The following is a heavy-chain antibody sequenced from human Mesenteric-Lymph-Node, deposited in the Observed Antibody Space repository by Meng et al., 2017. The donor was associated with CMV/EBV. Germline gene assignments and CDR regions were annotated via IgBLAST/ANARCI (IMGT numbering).Heavy chain of an antibody. J-gene: IGHJ4*02. V-gene: IGHV3-7*03. CDR1: GFTFSSYW. D-gene: IGHD4/OR15-4a*01. Sequence: GESLKISCVASGFTFSSYWMSWVRQAPGKGLEWVANIKQDGSEKYYVDSVKGRFTISRDNAKNSLYLQMNSLRPEDTAVYYCARKGRDIRCYDYWGQGTVVTVSS. CDR3: ARKGRDIRCYDY. CDR2: IKQDGSEK.